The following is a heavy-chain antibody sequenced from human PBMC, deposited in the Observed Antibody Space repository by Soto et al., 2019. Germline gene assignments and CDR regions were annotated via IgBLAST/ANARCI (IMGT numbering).Heavy chain of an antibody. CDR2: IYYSGST. CDR3: ARGRRRDYYGSGSRFGWFDP. Sequence: QVQLQESGPGLVKPSQTLSLTCTVSGGSISSGGYYWSWIRQHPGKGLEWIGYIYYSGSTYYNPSLKSRVTISVDTSKNQFSLKLSSVTAADTAVYYCARGRRRDYYGSGSRFGWFDPWGQGTLVTVCS. D-gene: IGHD3-10*01. J-gene: IGHJ5*02. CDR1: GGSISSGGYY. V-gene: IGHV4-31*03.